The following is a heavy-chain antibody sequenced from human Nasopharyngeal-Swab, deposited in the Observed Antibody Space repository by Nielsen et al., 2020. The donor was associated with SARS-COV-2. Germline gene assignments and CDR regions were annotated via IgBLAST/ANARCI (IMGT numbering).Heavy chain of an antibody. Sequence: GESLKISCMASGYSFVNHWIGWVRQKPGKGLEWMGMVYPSNSEVAYSPSFQGQVTISADKSTNTAYLQWSSLKASDTAIYYCARRSQYYYDSSVHLDYWGQGTLVTVSS. CDR2: VYPSNSEV. V-gene: IGHV5-51*01. CDR1: GYSFVNHW. D-gene: IGHD3-22*01. CDR3: ARRSQYYYDSSVHLDY. J-gene: IGHJ4*02.